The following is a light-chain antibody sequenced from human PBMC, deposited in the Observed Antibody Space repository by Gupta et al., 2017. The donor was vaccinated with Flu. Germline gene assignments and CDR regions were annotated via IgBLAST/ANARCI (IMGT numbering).Light chain of an antibody. CDR2: WAS. Sequence: LGERATINCKSRQSVIYSSNSKNYLAWYQQKPRQPTKLLIYWASTRESGVPDRFSGSGSGTDFTLTISSLKAEDVAVYYWQKYYRAQPWTCGQGTKVEIK. CDR3: QKYYRAQPWT. J-gene: IGKJ1*01. V-gene: IGKV4-1*01. CDR1: QSVIYSSNSKNY.